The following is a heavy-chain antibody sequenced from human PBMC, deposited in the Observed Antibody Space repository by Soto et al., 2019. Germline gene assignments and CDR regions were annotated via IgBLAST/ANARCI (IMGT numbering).Heavy chain of an antibody. CDR3: ARAEYYYGMDV. CDR1: GFTVSSNY. V-gene: IGHV3-53*01. J-gene: IGHJ6*02. CDR2: IYSGGST. Sequence: GGSLRLSCAASGFTVSSNYVSWVRQAPGKGLEWVSVIYSGGSTYYADSVKGRFTISRDNSKNTLYLQMNSLRAEDTAVYYCARAEYYYGMDVWGQGTTVTVSS.